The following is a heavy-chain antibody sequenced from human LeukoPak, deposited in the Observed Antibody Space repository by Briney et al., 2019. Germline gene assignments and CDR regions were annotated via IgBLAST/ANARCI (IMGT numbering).Heavy chain of an antibody. CDR2: IIPIFGTA. CDR3: ASPRFNYYDSSGYYL. D-gene: IGHD3-22*01. Sequence: SVKVSCKASGGTFSSYAISWVRQAPGQGLEWMGGIIPIFGTANYAQKFQGRVTITADESTSTAYMELSSLRSEDTAVYYCASPRFNYYDSSGYYLWGQGTLVTVSS. J-gene: IGHJ4*02. V-gene: IGHV1-69*13. CDR1: GGTFSSYA.